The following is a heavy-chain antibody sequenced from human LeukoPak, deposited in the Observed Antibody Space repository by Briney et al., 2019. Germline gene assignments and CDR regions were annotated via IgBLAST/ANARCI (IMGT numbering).Heavy chain of an antibody. CDR3: ARVNGYDFWSGMYYFDY. V-gene: IGHV4-59*01. CDR1: GGSISSYY. CDR2: IYYSGST. D-gene: IGHD3-3*01. Sequence: PSETLSLTCTVSGGSISSYYWSWIRQPPGKGLEWIGYIYYSGSTNYNPSLKSRVTISVDTSKNQFSLKLSSVTAADTAVYYCARVNGYDFWSGMYYFDYWGQGTLVTVSS. J-gene: IGHJ4*02.